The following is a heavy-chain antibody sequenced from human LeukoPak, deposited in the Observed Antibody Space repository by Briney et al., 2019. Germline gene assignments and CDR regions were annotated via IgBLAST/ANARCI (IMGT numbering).Heavy chain of an antibody. J-gene: IGHJ4*02. CDR1: GFTFSSYG. V-gene: IGHV3-48*04. Sequence: GGSLRLSCAASGFTFSSYGMHWVRQAPGKGLEWVSYISSSGSTIYYADSVKGRFTISRDNAKNSLYLQMNSLRAEDTAVYYCARAPYLTGYTFDYWGQGTLVTVSS. CDR3: ARAPYLTGYTFDY. D-gene: IGHD3-9*01. CDR2: ISSSGSTI.